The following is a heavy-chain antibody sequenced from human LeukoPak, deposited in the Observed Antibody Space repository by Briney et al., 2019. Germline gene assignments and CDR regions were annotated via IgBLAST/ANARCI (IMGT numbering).Heavy chain of an antibody. D-gene: IGHD3-10*01. CDR3: AREEWFGESGLDS. J-gene: IGHJ5*01. V-gene: IGHV3-21*01. Sequence: GGSLRLSCAASGFTFRNYNMHWVRQAPGKGLEWVSAISSGSTYVYYADSVKGRFTISRDNAKKSLYLQMNSLRAEDTAVYHCAREEWFGESGLDSWGQGTLVTVSS. CDR1: GFTFRNYN. CDR2: ISSGSTYV.